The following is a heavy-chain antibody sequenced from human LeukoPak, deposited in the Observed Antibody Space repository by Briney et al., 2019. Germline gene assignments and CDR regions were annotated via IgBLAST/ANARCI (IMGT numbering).Heavy chain of an antibody. CDR3: ARLHPLNWFDP. Sequence: SETLSLTCIVSGGSISSYYWSWIRQPPGKGLEWIGYIYYSGSTNYNPSLKSRVTISVDTSKNQFSLKLSSVTAADTAVYYCARLHPLNWFDPWGQGTLVTVSS. V-gene: IGHV4-59*12. J-gene: IGHJ5*02. CDR1: GGSISSYY. CDR2: IYYSGST.